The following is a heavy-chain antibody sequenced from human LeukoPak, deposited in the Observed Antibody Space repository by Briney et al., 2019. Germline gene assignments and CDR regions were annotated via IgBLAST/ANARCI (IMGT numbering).Heavy chain of an antibody. CDR1: GFTVSTNY. Sequence: GGSLRLSCAASGFTVSTNYISWVRQAPGKGLEWVSIIYSGGTTYYADSVKGRFTISRGNLQMNSLGAEDTAVYYCARVPRGKIYMDVWGKGTTVTVSS. V-gene: IGHV3-66*02. J-gene: IGHJ6*03. CDR3: ARVPRGKIYMDV. CDR2: IYSGGTT. D-gene: IGHD3-10*01.